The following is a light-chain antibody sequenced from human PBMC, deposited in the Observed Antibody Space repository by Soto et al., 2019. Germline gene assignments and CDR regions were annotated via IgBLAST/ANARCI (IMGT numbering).Light chain of an antibody. CDR2: GAS. CDR3: QQYNNWPTIT. CDR1: QSVRSN. Sequence: EIVMTQSTATMSVSPGERATLSCRASQSVRSNLAWYRQKPGQAPSLLIYGASTRANGIPARFSGSGSGTELTLTVSSLQSEDFAVYDCQQYNNWPTITFGQGTGLEIK. J-gene: IGKJ5*01. V-gene: IGKV3-15*01.